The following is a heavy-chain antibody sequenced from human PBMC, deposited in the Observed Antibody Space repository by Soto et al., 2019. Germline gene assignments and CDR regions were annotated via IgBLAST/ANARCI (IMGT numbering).Heavy chain of an antibody. Sequence: EVQLVESGGGLVKPGGSLRLSCAASGFTFSRYSMNWVRQAPGKGLEWVSSISSSSSYIYYADSVKGRFTISRDNAKNSLYLQMNSLRAEDTAVYYCARHRYSGSYWDYWGQGTLVTVSS. CDR2: ISSSSSYI. J-gene: IGHJ4*02. V-gene: IGHV3-21*01. D-gene: IGHD1-26*01. CDR1: GFTFSRYS. CDR3: ARHRYSGSYWDY.